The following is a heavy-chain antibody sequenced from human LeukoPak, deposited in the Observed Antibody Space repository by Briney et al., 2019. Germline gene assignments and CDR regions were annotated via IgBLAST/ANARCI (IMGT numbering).Heavy chain of an antibody. Sequence: SETLSLTCSVSGGSISSYFLSWIRQPAGKGLEWIGRIYTSGSTNYNPSLKSRVTMSVDTSKNQFSLKLSSVTAADTAVYYCARDSHYYFDYWGQGTLVTVPS. CDR1: GGSISSYF. CDR2: IYTSGST. V-gene: IGHV4-4*07. CDR3: ARDSHYYFDY. J-gene: IGHJ4*02.